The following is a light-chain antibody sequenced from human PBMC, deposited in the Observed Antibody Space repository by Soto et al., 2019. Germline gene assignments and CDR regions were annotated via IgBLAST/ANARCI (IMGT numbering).Light chain of an antibody. CDR2: DSS. V-gene: IGKV1-39*01. CDR3: LQSYNAPRT. J-gene: IGKJ2*01. CDR1: QSITNY. Sequence: DIQMTQSPSSLSASVGDRVTITCRASQSITNYLSWYQQKPGKAPKLLIYDSSTLRSGVPSRFSGSGSGTDFTLNISSLEPEDFATYYCLQSYNAPRTFGQGTKLEIE.